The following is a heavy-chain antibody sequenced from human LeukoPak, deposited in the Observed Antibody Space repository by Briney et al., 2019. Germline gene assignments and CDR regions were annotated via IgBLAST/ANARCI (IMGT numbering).Heavy chain of an antibody. CDR3: ARGPYCSSTSCPKGRYYYYYGPDV. J-gene: IGHJ6*02. D-gene: IGHD2-2*01. CDR1: GGSFSGYY. CDR2: INHSGST. V-gene: IGHV4-34*01. Sequence: SETLSLTCAVYGGSFSGYYWSWIRQPPGKGLEWIGEINHSGSTNYNPSLKSRVTISVNTSKNQFSLKLSSVTAADTAVYYCARGPYCSSTSCPKGRYYYYYGPDVWGQGTTVTVSS.